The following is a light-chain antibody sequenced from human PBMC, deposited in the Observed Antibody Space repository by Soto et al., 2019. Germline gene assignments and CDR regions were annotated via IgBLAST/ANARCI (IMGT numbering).Light chain of an antibody. V-gene: IGLV2-8*01. CDR3: SSYAGSNNLGV. Sequence: QSALTQPPSASGSPGQSVTISCTGTSSDVGGYNYVSWYQQHPGKAPKLMIYEVSKRPSGVPDRFSGSKSGNTASLTVSGXXAXDXADYYCSSYAGSNNLGVFGTGTKVTVL. CDR1: SSDVGGYNY. CDR2: EVS. J-gene: IGLJ1*01.